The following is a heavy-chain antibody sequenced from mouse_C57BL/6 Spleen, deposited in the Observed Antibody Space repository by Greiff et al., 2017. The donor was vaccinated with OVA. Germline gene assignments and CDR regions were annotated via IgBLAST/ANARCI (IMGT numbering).Heavy chain of an antibody. J-gene: IGHJ3*01. CDR1: GFNIKDYY. Sequence: VQLQQSWAELVRPGASVKLSCTASGFNIKDYYMHWVKQRPEQGLEWIGRIDPEDGDTEYAPKFQGKATMTADTSSNTAYLQLSSLTSEDTAVYYCTGDDYGFAYWGQGTLVTVSA. V-gene: IGHV14-1*01. D-gene: IGHD2-4*01. CDR2: IDPEDGDT. CDR3: TGDDYGFAY.